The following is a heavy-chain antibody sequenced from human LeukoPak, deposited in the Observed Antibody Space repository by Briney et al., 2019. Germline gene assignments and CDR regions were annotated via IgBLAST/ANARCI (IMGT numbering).Heavy chain of an antibody. CDR3: ARHKDSGSYYYYYYGMDV. V-gene: IGHV4-59*08. Sequence: SETLSLTCTVSGGSISSYYWSWIRQPPGKGLEWIGYIYYSGSTNYNPSLKSRVTISVDTSKNQLSLKLSSVSAADTAVYYCARHKDSGSYYYYYYGMDVWGQGTTVTVSS. CDR2: IYYSGST. J-gene: IGHJ6*02. CDR1: GGSISSYY. D-gene: IGHD1-26*01.